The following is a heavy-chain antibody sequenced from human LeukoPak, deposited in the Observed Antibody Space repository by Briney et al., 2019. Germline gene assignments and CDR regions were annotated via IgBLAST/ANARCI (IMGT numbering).Heavy chain of an antibody. Sequence: PGGSLRLSCAASGFTFSSYAMSWVRQAPGKGLEWVSAISGSGGSTYYADSVKGRFTISRDNSKNTLYLQMNSLRAEDTAVYYCARNGLRGVAAIWFDYWGQGTLVTVSS. CDR2: ISGSGGST. CDR3: ARNGLRGVAAIWFDY. V-gene: IGHV3-23*01. J-gene: IGHJ4*02. CDR1: GFTFSSYA. D-gene: IGHD2-15*01.